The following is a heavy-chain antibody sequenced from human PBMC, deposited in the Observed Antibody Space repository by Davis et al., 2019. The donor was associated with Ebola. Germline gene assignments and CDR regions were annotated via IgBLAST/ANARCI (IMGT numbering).Heavy chain of an antibody. J-gene: IGHJ4*02. CDR2: IYPGDSDT. CDR3: ARRRSLMEPFDY. Sequence: QVSCKGSGYSFTSYWIGWVRQMPGKGLEWMGIIYPGDSDTRYSPSFQGQVTISADKSISTAYLQWSSLKASDTAMYYCARRRSLMEPFDYWGQGTLVTVSS. D-gene: IGHD1-1*01. V-gene: IGHV5-51*01. CDR1: GYSFTSYW.